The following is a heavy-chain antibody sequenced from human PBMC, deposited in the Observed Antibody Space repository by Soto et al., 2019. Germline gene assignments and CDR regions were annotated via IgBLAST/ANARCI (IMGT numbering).Heavy chain of an antibody. CDR2: ITSTGSAI. Sequence: GGSLRLSCAASGFTFSSYWMHWVRQAPGKGLEWISYITSTGSAINYADSVRGRFTISRDNAMRSLLLHMNSLRDEDTAVYYCARDGKGAAYTHGPYYFDYWGQGALVTVSS. CDR1: GFTFSSYW. D-gene: IGHD1-1*01. CDR3: ARDGKGAAYTHGPYYFDY. J-gene: IGHJ4*02. V-gene: IGHV3-48*02.